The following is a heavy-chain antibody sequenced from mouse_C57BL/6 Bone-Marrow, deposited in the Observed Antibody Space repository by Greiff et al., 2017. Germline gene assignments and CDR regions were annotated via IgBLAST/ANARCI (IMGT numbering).Heavy chain of an antibody. D-gene: IGHD2-3*01. CDR2: ISSGGSYT. CDR3: ARRDGWFAY. CDR1: GFTFSSYG. V-gene: IGHV5-6*01. Sequence: EVQGVESGGDLVKPGGSLKLSCAASGFTFSSYGMSWVRQTPDKRLEWVATISSGGSYTYYPDSVKGRFTISRDNAKNTLYLQMSSLKSEDTAMYYCARRDGWFAYWGQGTLVTVSA. J-gene: IGHJ3*01.